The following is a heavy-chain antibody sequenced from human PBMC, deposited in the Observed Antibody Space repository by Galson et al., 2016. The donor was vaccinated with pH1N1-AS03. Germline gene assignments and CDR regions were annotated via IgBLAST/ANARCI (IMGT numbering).Heavy chain of an antibody. D-gene: IGHD6-13*01. CDR3: VRGSPHSSSTNYAFEF. Sequence: SVKVSCKASGYTFSTYGISWVRQAPGQGLEWMGWISAHTQNTNYAQNLQGRLTLTTDTPTSTAYMELRRLRSDATAVYYCVRGSPHSSSTNYAFEFWGRGTMVTVSS. CDR1: GYTFSTYG. J-gene: IGHJ3*01. CDR2: ISAHTQNT. V-gene: IGHV1-18*01.